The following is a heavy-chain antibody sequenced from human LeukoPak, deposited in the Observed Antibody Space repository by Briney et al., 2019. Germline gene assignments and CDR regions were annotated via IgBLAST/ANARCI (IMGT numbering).Heavy chain of an antibody. D-gene: IGHD3-10*01. CDR2: ISYSGFT. CDR3: ARHAGGYYYGSGTYYILDY. J-gene: IGHJ4*02. Sequence: PSETLSLTCIVSGGSISSSNYYWGWIRQPPGKGLEWTGGISYSGFTYYNPSLKSRVTISVDTSKNHFSLKLSSVTAADTAVYYCARHAGGYYYGSGTYYILDYWGQGTLVTVSS. CDR1: GGSISSSNYY. V-gene: IGHV4-39*01.